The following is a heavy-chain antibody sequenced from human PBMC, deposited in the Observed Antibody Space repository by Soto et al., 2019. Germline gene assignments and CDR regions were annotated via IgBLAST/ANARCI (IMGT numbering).Heavy chain of an antibody. CDR1: GGSFSGYY. Sequence: SETLSLTCAVYGGSFSGYYWSWIRQPPGKGLEWIGEINHSGSTNYNPSLKSRVTISVDTSKNQFSLKLSSVTAADTAVYYCARGRRGGGSSYAFDIWGQGTMVTVSS. CDR3: ARGRRGGGSSYAFDI. D-gene: IGHD2-15*01. J-gene: IGHJ3*02. V-gene: IGHV4-34*01. CDR2: INHSGST.